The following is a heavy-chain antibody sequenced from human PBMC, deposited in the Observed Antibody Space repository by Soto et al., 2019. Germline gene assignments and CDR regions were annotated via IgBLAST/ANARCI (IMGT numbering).Heavy chain of an antibody. D-gene: IGHD4-17*01. J-gene: IGHJ4*02. CDR1: GFTFSDYY. Sequence: QVQLVESGGGLVKPGGSLRLSCAASGFTFSDYYMSWIRQAPGKGLEWVSYISGSSSYTKQADSVRGRFTISRDNAKNSLYLHMSSLRAEDTAVYLCARIGGAYGAPPDYWGQGTLVTVSS. CDR2: ISGSSSYT. V-gene: IGHV3-11*06. CDR3: ARIGGAYGAPPDY.